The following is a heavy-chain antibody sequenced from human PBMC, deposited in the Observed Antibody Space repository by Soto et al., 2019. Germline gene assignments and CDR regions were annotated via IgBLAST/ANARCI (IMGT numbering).Heavy chain of an antibody. CDR3: VKAGTMAGTGTTPRSFEI. D-gene: IGHD1-1*01. Sequence: GGSLRLSCAASGFMFNAYGMHWVRQAPGNGLEWVAVISFDGSNQYYEESVKGRFTISRDNPKNTLYLQMHSLRAEDTAVYFCVKAGTMAGTGTTPRSFEIWGRGTMVTVSS. CDR2: ISFDGSNQ. J-gene: IGHJ3*02. V-gene: IGHV3-30*18. CDR1: GFMFNAYG.